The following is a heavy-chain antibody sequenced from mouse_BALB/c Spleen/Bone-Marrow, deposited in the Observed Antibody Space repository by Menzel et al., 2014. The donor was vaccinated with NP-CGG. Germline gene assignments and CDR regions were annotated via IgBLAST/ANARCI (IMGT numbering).Heavy chain of an antibody. Sequence: VQLQQPGAELVKPGASVKLSCTASGFNTKDTYMHWVKQRPEQGLEWIGRIDPGNGNTKYDPKFQGKATITADTSSNTAYLQLSSLTSEDTAVYYCASYYYGSSLFAYWGQGTLVTVSA. CDR3: ASYYYGSSLFAY. D-gene: IGHD1-1*01. J-gene: IGHJ3*01. CDR2: IDPGNGNT. V-gene: IGHV14-3*02. CDR1: GFNTKDTY.